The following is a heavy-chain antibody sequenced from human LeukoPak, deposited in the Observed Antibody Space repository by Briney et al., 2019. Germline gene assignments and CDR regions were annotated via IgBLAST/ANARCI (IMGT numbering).Heavy chain of an antibody. V-gene: IGHV3-7*03. D-gene: IGHD3-16*01. CDR2: INHNGNVN. CDR3: ARGGGLDV. Sequence: GGSLRLSCAVSGFTFSGFWMSWSRQAPGKGLEWVASINHNGNVNYYVDSVKGRFTISRDNAKNSLYLQMSNLRAEDTAVYFCARGGGLDVWGQGATVTVSS. CDR1: GFTFSGFW. J-gene: IGHJ6*02.